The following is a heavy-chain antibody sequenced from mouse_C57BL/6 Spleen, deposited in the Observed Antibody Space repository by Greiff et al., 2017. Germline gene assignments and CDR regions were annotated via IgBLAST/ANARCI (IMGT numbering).Heavy chain of an antibody. CDR1: GYAFSSSW. J-gene: IGHJ2*01. Sequence: VQLVESGPELVKPGASVKISCKASGYAFSSSWMNWVKQRPGKGLEWIGRIYPGDGDTNYNGKFKGKATLTADKSSSTAYMQLSSLTSEDSAVYFCARLNYGNTPGYWGQGTTLTVSS. V-gene: IGHV1-82*01. D-gene: IGHD2-1*01. CDR2: IYPGDGDT. CDR3: ARLNYGNTPGY.